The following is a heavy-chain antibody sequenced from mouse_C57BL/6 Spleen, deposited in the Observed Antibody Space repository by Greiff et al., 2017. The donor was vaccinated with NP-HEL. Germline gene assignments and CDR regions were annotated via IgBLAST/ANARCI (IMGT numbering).Heavy chain of an antibody. CDR2: INYDGSST. CDR3: ARDGGTGTGWYFDV. Sequence: EVQRVESEGGLVQPGSSMKLSCTASGFTFSDYYMAWVRQVPEKGLEWVANINYDGSSTYYLDSLKSRFIISRDNAKNILYLQMSSLKSEDTATYYCARDGGTGTGWYFDVWGTGTTVTVSS. CDR1: GFTFSDYY. J-gene: IGHJ1*03. D-gene: IGHD4-1*01. V-gene: IGHV5-16*01.